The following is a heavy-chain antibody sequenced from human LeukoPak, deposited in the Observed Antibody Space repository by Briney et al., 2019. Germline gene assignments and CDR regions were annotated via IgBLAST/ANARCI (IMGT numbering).Heavy chain of an antibody. CDR1: GYNFISYY. D-gene: IGHD2-8*01. V-gene: IGHV1-46*01. CDR3: AREDVVLVDAVRYYYYGMDV. CDR2: IHPSGGST. Sequence: ASVKVSCKASGYNFISYYMHGVTQAPGQGLEWMGIIHPSGGSTSYAQKFQDRVTMTRDTSTSTVYMELSSLKSEDTAVYYCAREDVVLVDAVRYYYYGMDVWGQGTTVTVSS. J-gene: IGHJ6*02.